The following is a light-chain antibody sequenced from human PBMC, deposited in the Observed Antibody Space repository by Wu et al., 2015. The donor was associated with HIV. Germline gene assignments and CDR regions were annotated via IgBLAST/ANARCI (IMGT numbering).Light chain of an antibody. CDR2: GAS. J-gene: IGKJ1*01. Sequence: EVVLTQSPATLSLSPGERATLSCRASQAVSSFLARYQQKPGQAPRLLIYGASNRASGIPARFSGSGSDTAFTLTISGLEPEDFAMYYCQHYGSSRWTFGQGTKVEI. CDR1: QAVSSF. CDR3: QHYGSSRWT. V-gene: IGKV3-11*01.